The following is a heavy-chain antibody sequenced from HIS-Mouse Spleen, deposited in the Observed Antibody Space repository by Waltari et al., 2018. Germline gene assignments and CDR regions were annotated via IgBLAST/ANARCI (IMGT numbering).Heavy chain of an antibody. CDR1: GGSISSSSYY. D-gene: IGHD6-13*01. J-gene: IGHJ2*01. V-gene: IGHV4-39*07. CDR2: IYYSGGT. Sequence: QLQLQESGPGLVKPSETLSLTCTVSGGSISSSSYYWGWIRQPPGKGLEWIGSIYYSGGTYYNPSRKSRVTLSVDTSKNQFSLKLSSVTAADTAVYYCAREIPYSSSWYDWYFDLWGRGTLVTVSS. CDR3: AREIPYSSSWYDWYFDL.